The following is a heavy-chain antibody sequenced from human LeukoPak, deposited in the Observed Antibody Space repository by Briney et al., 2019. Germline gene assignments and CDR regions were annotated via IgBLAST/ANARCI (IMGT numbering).Heavy chain of an antibody. CDR3: ARVGITMVRGVITWFDP. V-gene: IGHV4-31*03. J-gene: IGHJ5*02. D-gene: IGHD3-10*01. Sequence: SETLSLTCTVSGGSISSGGYYWSWIRQHPGKGLEWIGYIYYSGSTYYNPSLKSRVTISVDMSKNQFSLKLSSVTAADTAVYYCARVGITMVRGVITWFDPWGQGTLVTVSS. CDR1: GGSISSGGYY. CDR2: IYYSGST.